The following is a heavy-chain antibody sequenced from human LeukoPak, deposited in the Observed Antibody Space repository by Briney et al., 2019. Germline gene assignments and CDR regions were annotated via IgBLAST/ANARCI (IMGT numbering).Heavy chain of an antibody. Sequence: TGGSLRLSCAASGFTFDDYAMHWVRQAPGKGLEWVSGISWNSGSIGYADSVKGRFTISRDNAKNSLYLQMNSLRAEDMALYYCAKGSGEWLIPDPIDYWGQGTLVTVSS. CDR2: ISWNSGSI. V-gene: IGHV3-9*03. D-gene: IGHD6-19*01. J-gene: IGHJ4*02. CDR1: GFTFDDYA. CDR3: AKGSGEWLIPDPIDY.